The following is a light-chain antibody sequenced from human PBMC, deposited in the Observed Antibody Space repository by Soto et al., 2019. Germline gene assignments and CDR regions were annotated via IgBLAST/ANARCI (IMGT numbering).Light chain of an antibody. J-gene: IGKJ1*01. CDR2: GAS. CDR1: QTISRNY. V-gene: IGKV3-20*01. CDR3: QQYGGPVPWT. Sequence: EIVLTQSPGTLSLSPGEIATVSCRASQTISRNYLAWYQKKPGQAPRLLIYGASTRATGIPDRFTGSGSGTDFTLTIARLEPEDFAVYYCQQYGGPVPWTFGQGTKVDIK.